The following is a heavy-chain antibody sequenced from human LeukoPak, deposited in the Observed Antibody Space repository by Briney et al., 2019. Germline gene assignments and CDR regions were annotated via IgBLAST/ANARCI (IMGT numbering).Heavy chain of an antibody. J-gene: IGHJ6*03. Sequence: SGTLSLTCAVYGGSFSGYYWGWIRQPPGKGLEWIGTIFHSGSTYSNPSLKSRVTISVDTSKNQFSLNLSSVTAADTAVYYCARVGYYPDYYMDVWGKGTTVTVSS. D-gene: IGHD2-21*01. CDR3: ARVGYYPDYYMDV. CDR2: IFHSGST. V-gene: IGHV4-34*12. CDR1: GGSFSGYY.